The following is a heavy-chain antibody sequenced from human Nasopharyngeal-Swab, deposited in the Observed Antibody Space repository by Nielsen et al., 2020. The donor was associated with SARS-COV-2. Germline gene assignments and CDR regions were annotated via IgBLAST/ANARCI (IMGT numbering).Heavy chain of an antibody. D-gene: IGHD3-22*01. CDR3: ARGSFWYDSSGYPAEGDAFDI. CDR2: IFYSGST. V-gene: IGHV4-59*01. CDR1: GGSISSYY. Sequence: SETLSLTCTVSGGSISSYYWSWIRQPTGQGLEWIGYIFYSGSTNYNPSLKSRVTISVDTSKNQFSLKLSSVTAADTAVYYCARGSFWYDSSGYPAEGDAFDIWGQGTMVTVSS. J-gene: IGHJ3*02.